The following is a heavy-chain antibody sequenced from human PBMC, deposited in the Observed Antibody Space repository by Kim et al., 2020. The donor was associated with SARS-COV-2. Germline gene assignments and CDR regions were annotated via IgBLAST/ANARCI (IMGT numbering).Heavy chain of an antibody. J-gene: IGHJ4*02. CDR2: IYYNGNT. CDR3: ARHPPTKPFDY. CDR1: GGSITPNY. Sequence: SETLSLTCSVSGGSITPNYWSWIRQSPGRGLEWIGYIYYNGNTNYNPSLKSRVAISVDTSKNQFSLRLTSVTAADTAVYYCARHPPTKPFDYWGQGTLVIVSS. V-gene: IGHV4-59*01.